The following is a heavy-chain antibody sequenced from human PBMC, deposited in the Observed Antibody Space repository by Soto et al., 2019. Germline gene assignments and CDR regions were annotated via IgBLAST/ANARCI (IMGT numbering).Heavy chain of an antibody. V-gene: IGHV3-30*18. CDR3: AKDIRRWDIVVVPARDFDY. Sequence: GGSLRLSCAASGFTFSSYGMHWVRQAPGKGLEWVAVISYDGSNKYYADSVKGRFTISRDNSKNTLYLQMNSLRAEDTAVYYYAKDIRRWDIVVVPARDFDYWGQGTLVTVSS. CDR2: ISYDGSNK. J-gene: IGHJ4*02. CDR1: GFTFSSYG. D-gene: IGHD2-2*01.